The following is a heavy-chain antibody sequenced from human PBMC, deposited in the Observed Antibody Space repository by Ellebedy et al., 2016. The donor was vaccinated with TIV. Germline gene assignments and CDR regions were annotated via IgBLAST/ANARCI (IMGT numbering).Heavy chain of an antibody. V-gene: IGHV3-30*03. CDR3: ATHSSDTSGNHYAGGY. D-gene: IGHD3-22*01. CDR1: GFIFSSYG. CDR2: ISYDGRNK. Sequence: GESLKISCAASGFIFSSYGMHWVRQAPGKGLEWVAGISYDGRNKNYADSVKGRFTISRDNSKTTLYLPMNSLRPEETAEYYCATHSSDTSGNHYAGGYWGQGTPVTVSS. J-gene: IGHJ4*02.